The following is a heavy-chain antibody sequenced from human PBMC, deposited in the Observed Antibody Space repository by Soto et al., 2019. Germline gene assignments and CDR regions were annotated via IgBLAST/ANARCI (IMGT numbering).Heavy chain of an antibody. J-gene: IGHJ5*02. D-gene: IGHD6-13*01. CDR1: GFTFSSYA. V-gene: IGHV3-23*01. CDR3: AKGYSSSWYSWFDP. Sequence: EVQLLESGGGLVQPGGSLRLSCAASGFTFSSYAMTWVRQAPGKGLEWVSTISGSGGSTYYADSVKGRFTISRDNSKNTLYLQMNSLRAEDTAVYYCAKGYSSSWYSWFDPWGQGTLVTVSS. CDR2: ISGSGGST.